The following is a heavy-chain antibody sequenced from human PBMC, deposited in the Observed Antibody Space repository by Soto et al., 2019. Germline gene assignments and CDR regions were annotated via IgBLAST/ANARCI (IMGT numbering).Heavy chain of an antibody. CDR3: ARAYSSNRYWFDS. V-gene: IGHV1-69*01. CDR2: IIPLFGTA. D-gene: IGHD6-13*01. J-gene: IGHJ5*01. CDR1: GGTFSSYL. Sequence: QVLLVQSGAEVKKPTSSVKVSCKASGGTFSSYLISWMRQAPGQGLEWMGGIIPLFGTADYAQKFQDRVTITADESTNTAYMELSSLRSEDTAVYYCARAYSSNRYWFDSWGQGTLVTVSS.